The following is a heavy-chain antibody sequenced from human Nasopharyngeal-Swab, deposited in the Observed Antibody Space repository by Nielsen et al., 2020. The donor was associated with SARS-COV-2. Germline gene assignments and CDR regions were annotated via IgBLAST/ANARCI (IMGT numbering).Heavy chain of an antibody. CDR3: ARDRDGYNLGTGDY. J-gene: IGHJ4*02. Sequence: WARRAPGKGFEWMGVVNTSGGATQYAQKFQGRVTMNSDTSTSTVYVELGSLRSDDTAVYYCARDRDGYNLGTGDYWGQGTMVTVSS. CDR2: VNTSGGAT. D-gene: IGHD5-24*01. V-gene: IGHV1-46*01.